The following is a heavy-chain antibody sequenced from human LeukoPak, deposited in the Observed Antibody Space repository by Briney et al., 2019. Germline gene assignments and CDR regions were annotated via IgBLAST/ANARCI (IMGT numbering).Heavy chain of an antibody. CDR1: GSTFSSYE. Sequence: GGSLRLSCAASGSTFSSYEMNWVRQAPGKGLEWVGRVKSKTDGGTTDYAAPVKGRFTISRDDSKNTLYLQMNSLKTEDTAVYYCTTYYDFWSGYCEYFQHWGQGTLVTVSS. CDR3: TTYYDFWSGYCEYFQH. D-gene: IGHD3-3*01. CDR2: VKSKTDGGTT. J-gene: IGHJ1*01. V-gene: IGHV3-15*01.